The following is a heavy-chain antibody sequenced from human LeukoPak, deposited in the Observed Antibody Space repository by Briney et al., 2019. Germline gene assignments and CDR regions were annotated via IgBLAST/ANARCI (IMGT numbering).Heavy chain of an antibody. Sequence: ASVKVSCKASGYTYTTYGISWVRQAPGQGLEWMGWISGNGDNTKYVQEFQGRVTMTTDTSTSTAYMDLRSLRSDDTAVYYCARDDERWFGELDYWGQGTLVTVSS. CDR3: ARDDERWFGELDY. CDR2: ISGNGDNT. V-gene: IGHV1-18*01. CDR1: GYTYTTYG. D-gene: IGHD3-10*01. J-gene: IGHJ4*02.